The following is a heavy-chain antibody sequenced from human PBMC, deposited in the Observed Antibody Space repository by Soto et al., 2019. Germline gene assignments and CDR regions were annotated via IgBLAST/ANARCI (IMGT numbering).Heavy chain of an antibody. CDR1: GYSFAGYW. CDR2: IDPSDSQT. J-gene: IGHJ4*02. V-gene: IGHV5-10-1*01. Sequence: PGESLKISCKGSGYSFAGYWITWVRQKPGKGLEWMGRIDPSDSQTYYSPSFRGHVTISVTKSITTVFLQWSSLRAEDTAVYYCARVEGALEYSSSAGGFDYWGQGTLVTVSS. CDR3: ARVEGALEYSSSAGGFDY. D-gene: IGHD6-6*01.